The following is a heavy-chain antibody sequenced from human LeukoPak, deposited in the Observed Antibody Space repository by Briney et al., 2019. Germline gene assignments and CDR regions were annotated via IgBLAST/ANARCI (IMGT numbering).Heavy chain of an antibody. CDR2: IYYSGST. CDR3: ATLGFSSGYYYYFDH. Sequence: SETLSLTCTVSGGSISSGDYYWSWIRQPPGKGLEWIGYIYYSGSTYYNPSLKSRVTISVDTSKNQFSLKLSSVTAADTAVYYCATLGFSSGYYYYFDHWGQGTLVTVSS. J-gene: IGHJ4*02. D-gene: IGHD3-22*01. V-gene: IGHV4-30-4*08. CDR1: GGSISSGDYY.